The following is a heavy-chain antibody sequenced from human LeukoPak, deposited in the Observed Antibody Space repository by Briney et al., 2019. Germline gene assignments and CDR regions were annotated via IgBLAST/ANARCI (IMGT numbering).Heavy chain of an antibody. V-gene: IGHV3-30*01. Sequence: GGSQRLSCAASGFTFNSYAMHWVRQAPGKGLEWVAVISYDGSNKYYADSVKGRLTISRDNSKNTLYLQMNSLRAEDTAVYYCARGPEYQLLYWGQGNLVTVSS. CDR1: GFTFNSYA. J-gene: IGHJ4*02. CDR3: ARGPEYQLLY. CDR2: ISYDGSNK. D-gene: IGHD2-2*02.